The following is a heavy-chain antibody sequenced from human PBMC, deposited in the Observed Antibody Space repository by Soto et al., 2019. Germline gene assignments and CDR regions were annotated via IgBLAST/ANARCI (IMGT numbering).Heavy chain of an antibody. J-gene: IGHJ4*02. CDR1: GGSMYTGGFY. V-gene: IGHV4-31*03. CDR2: IYYTGST. CDR3: ATSLVTSRARVDY. D-gene: IGHD1-26*01. Sequence: SETLSLTCTVSGGSMYTGGFYWSWIRQLPGKGLEWLGYIYYTGSTQYTPSLKSRLSISTDTSDNQFSLRLNSVTAADTAVYYCATSLVTSRARVDYWGQGTPVTVS.